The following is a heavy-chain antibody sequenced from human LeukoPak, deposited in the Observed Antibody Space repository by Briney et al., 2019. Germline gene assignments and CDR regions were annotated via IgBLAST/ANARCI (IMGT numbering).Heavy chain of an antibody. J-gene: IGHJ4*02. Sequence: PGGSLRFSCAASGSTFSSYWMSWVRQAPGKGLEWVANIRQDGSEKNYVDSVKGRFTISRDNAKNSLYLQMNSLRAEDTAVYYCAKTPLYYYDSSGKYYFDYWGQGTLVTVSS. V-gene: IGHV3-7*01. CDR1: GSTFSSYW. D-gene: IGHD3-22*01. CDR3: AKTPLYYYDSSGKYYFDY. CDR2: IRQDGSEK.